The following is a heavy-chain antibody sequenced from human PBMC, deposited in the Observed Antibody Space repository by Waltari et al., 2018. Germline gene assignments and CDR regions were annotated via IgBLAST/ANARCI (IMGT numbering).Heavy chain of an antibody. CDR2: INPIFGTA. D-gene: IGHD3-10*01. CDR1: GGTFSSYA. Sequence: QVQLVQSGAEVKKPGSSVKVSCKASGGTFSSYAISWVRQAPGQGLEWMGGINPIFGTANYAQKFQGRVTITADESTSTAYMELSSLRSEDTAVYYCASYDGARLHYYYGSGSYYNWGQGTLVTVSS. CDR3: ASYDGARLHYYYGSGSYYN. V-gene: IGHV1-69*01. J-gene: IGHJ4*02.